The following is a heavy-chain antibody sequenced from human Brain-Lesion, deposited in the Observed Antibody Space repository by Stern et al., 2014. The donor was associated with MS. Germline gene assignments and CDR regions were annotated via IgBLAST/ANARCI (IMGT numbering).Heavy chain of an antibody. D-gene: IGHD3-3*01. J-gene: IGHJ6*02. CDR2: IHPNTGVT. CDR1: GYIFTGYY. Sequence: VQLVASGAEVKKPGASVKVSCKTSGYIFTGYYIHWVRPAPVQGLDWLAWIHPNTGVTKYAQTFQGRVTMSRDTSISTAYVELSSLTSDDTAVYYCARDQRGITIFGVVTDYYYLGMDVWGQGTTVTVSS. CDR3: ARDQRGITIFGVVTDYYYLGMDV. V-gene: IGHV1-2*02.